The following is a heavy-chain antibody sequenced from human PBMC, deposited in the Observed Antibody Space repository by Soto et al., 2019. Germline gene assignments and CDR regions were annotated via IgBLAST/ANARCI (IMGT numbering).Heavy chain of an antibody. CDR2: ISYDGSNK. V-gene: IGHV3-30*18. D-gene: IGHD3-10*01. J-gene: IGHJ4*02. CDR1: GFTFSSYG. CDR3: AKDPFPMVRGVYFDY. Sequence: QVQLVESGGGVVQPGRSLRLSCAASGFTFSSYGMHWVRQAPGKGLEWVAVISYDGSNKYYADSVKGRFTISRDNSKNTLYLQINILRAEDTAVYYCAKDPFPMVRGVYFDYWGQGTLVTVSS.